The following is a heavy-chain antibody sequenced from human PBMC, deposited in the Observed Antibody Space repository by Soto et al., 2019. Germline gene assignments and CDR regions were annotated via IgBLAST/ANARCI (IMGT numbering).Heavy chain of an antibody. J-gene: IGHJ3*02. D-gene: IGHD3-3*01. Sequence: GESLNISCKAYGYKFTNYWIGWVRHMPGKGLEWMGIIYPGDSDTRYSPSFQGQVTISVDKSTSTAHLQWSSLKASDTATYYCATQGVYIIRGPPDAFDIWGQGKMVTV. CDR3: ATQGVYIIRGPPDAFDI. V-gene: IGHV5-51*01. CDR1: GYKFTNYW. CDR2: IYPGDSDT.